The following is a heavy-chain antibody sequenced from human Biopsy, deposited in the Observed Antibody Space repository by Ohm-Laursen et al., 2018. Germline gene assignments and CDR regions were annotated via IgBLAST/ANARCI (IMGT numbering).Heavy chain of an antibody. Sequence: ALVKVSCKASSYTFTGYNIHWMRQAPGQGLEWLGYINCKTGATNYAQKFQGTVTMTRDTSISTAYLALGSLRSADTAIYYCARDPLNGHKHFDYWGQGSLVTVSS. CDR3: ARDPLNGHKHFDY. CDR1: SYTFTGYN. J-gene: IGHJ4*02. V-gene: IGHV1-2*02. CDR2: INCKTGAT. D-gene: IGHD2-8*01.